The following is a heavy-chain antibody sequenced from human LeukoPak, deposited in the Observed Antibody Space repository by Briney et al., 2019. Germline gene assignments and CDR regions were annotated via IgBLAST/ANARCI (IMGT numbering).Heavy chain of an antibody. CDR3: AKDAFHDSATCYSPFDY. CDR2: VSSSGTST. V-gene: IGHV3-23*01. CDR1: EFTFSSYA. J-gene: IGHJ4*02. D-gene: IGHD2/OR15-2a*01. Sequence: GGSLRLSCAASEFTFSSYAMSWVRQAPGKGLEWVSTVSSSGTSTYYADSVKGRFTISRDNSKNTLYLQINTLRAEDTAVYYCAKDAFHDSATCYSPFDYWGQGTLVTVSS.